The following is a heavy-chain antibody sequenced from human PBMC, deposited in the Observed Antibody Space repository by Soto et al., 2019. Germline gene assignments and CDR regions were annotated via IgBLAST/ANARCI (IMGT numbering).Heavy chain of an antibody. V-gene: IGHV3-11*06. D-gene: IGHD3-22*01. Sequence: GGSLRLSCAASGFTFSDYYMSWIRQAPGKGLEWVSYISSSSSYTNYADSVKGRFTISRDNAKNSLYLQMNSLRAEDTAVYYCARAAGYYDSSGPQGYWGQGTLVTVSS. J-gene: IGHJ4*02. CDR2: ISSSSSYT. CDR1: GFTFSDYY. CDR3: ARAAGYYDSSGPQGY.